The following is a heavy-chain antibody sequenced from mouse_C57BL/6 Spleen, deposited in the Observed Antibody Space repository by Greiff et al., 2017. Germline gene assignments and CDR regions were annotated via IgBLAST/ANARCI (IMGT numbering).Heavy chain of an antibody. CDR2: INPSTGGT. J-gene: IGHJ2*01. D-gene: IGHD2-13*01. CDR3: AREGDYFDY. CDR1: GYSFPGYY. V-gene: IGHV1-42*01. Sequence: VQLQQSGPELVKPGASVKISCKASGYSFPGYYMNWVKQSPEKSLEWIGEINPSTGGTTYNQKFKAKATLTVDKSSSTAYMQLKSLTSEDSAVYYCAREGDYFDYWGQGTTLTVSS.